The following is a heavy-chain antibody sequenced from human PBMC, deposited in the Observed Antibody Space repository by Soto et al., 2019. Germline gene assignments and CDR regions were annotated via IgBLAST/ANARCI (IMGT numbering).Heavy chain of an antibody. V-gene: IGHV3-7*01. D-gene: IGHD3-10*01. J-gene: IGHJ4*02. Sequence: PGGSLRLSCAASGFTFSTYWMSWVRQAPAKGLEWVANIKQDGSEKYYVDSVKGRFTISRDNAKNSLYLQMNSLRAEDTSVYYCARDDEGGSYCDLGYWGQGTLVTVSS. CDR3: ARDDEGGSYCDLGY. CDR2: IKQDGSEK. CDR1: GFTFSTYW.